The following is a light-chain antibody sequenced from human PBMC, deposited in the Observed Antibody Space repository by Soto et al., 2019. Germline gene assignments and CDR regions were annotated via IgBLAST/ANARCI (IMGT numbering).Light chain of an antibody. V-gene: IGKV3-15*01. CDR3: QQYNNWPPDT. CDR1: QSVSSN. Sequence: EIVMTQSPATLSVSPGERATLSCRASQSVSSNLAWYQQKPGQAPRLLIYDTSTRATGIPARFSGSGSETDFTLTISSLQSEDFAVYYCQQYNNWPPDTFGQGTKLEIK. CDR2: DTS. J-gene: IGKJ2*01.